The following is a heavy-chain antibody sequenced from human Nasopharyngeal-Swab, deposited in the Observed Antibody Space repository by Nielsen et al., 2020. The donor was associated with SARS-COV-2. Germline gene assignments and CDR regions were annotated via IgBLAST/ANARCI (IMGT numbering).Heavy chain of an antibody. CDR1: GYSFTSYW. D-gene: IGHD3-9*01. J-gene: IGHJ4*02. V-gene: IGHV5-51*01. Sequence: GESLKISCKGSGYSFTSYWIGWVRQMPGKGLEWMGIIYPGDSDTRYSPSFQGQVTISADKSISTAYLQWRSLKASDTAMYYCARQSSPWGDTYYDILTGYYSYYFDYWGQGTLVTVSS. CDR2: IYPGDSDT. CDR3: ARQSSPWGDTYYDILTGYYSYYFDY.